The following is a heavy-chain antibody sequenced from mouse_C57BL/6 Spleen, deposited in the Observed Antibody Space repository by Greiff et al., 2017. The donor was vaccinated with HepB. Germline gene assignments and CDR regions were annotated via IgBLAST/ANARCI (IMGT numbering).Heavy chain of an antibody. V-gene: IGHV5-17*01. D-gene: IGHD1-2*01. CDR2: ISSGSSTI. J-gene: IGHJ2*01. CDR1: GFTFSDYG. Sequence: DVMLVESGGGLVKPGGSLKLSCAASGFTFSDYGMHWVRQAPEKGLEWVAYISSGSSTIYYADTVKGRFTISRDNAKNTLFLKMTSLRSEDTAMYYCARPDYYGLYFDYWGQGTTLTVSS. CDR3: ARPDYYGLYFDY.